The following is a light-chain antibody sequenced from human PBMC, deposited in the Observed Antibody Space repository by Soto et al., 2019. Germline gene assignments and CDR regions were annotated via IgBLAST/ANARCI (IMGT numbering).Light chain of an antibody. CDR2: LGS. Sequence: DIVMTQSPLSLPVSPGEPASISRRSSRSLLHSNGYNYMDWYLQKPGQSPQLLIYLGSNRASGVPARFSGSGSGTDFTLKISRVEAEDVGVYYCMQSVQAPWTFGQGSRVEIK. CDR1: RSLLHSNGYNY. CDR3: MQSVQAPWT. J-gene: IGKJ1*01. V-gene: IGKV2-28*01.